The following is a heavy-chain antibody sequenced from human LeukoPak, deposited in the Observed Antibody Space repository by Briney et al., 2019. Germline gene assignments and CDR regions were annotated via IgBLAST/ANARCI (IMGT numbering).Heavy chain of an antibody. Sequence: SETLSLTCTVSGGSISSSTYYWGWIRQPPGKGLEWIGSVYNTGSTYLNPSLKSRVTISVDTSKNQFSLRLNSVTAADTAVYFCARDLGLTQYGMDVWGQGTTVTVSS. D-gene: IGHD4-23*01. J-gene: IGHJ6*02. CDR2: VYNTGST. CDR1: GGSISSSTYY. CDR3: ARDLGLTQYGMDV. V-gene: IGHV4-39*07.